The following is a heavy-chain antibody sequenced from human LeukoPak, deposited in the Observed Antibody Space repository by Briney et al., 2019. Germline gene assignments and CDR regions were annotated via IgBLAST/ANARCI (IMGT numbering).Heavy chain of an antibody. D-gene: IGHD2-2*01. CDR3: ASLDVVVPAAIERNYFDY. V-gene: IGHV1-2*02. CDR1: GYTFTSYD. J-gene: IGHJ4*02. Sequence: ASVKVSCKASGYTFTSYDINWVRQATGQGLEWMGWMNPNSGGTNYAQKFQGRVTMTRDTSISTAYMELSRLRSDDTAVYYCASLDVVVPAAIERNYFDYWGQGTLVTVSS. CDR2: MNPNSGGT.